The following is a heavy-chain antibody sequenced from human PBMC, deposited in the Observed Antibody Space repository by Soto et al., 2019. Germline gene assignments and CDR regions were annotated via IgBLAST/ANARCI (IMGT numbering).Heavy chain of an antibody. CDR2: ISGSGGST. Sequence: GGSLRLSCAASGFTFSSYAMSWVRQAPGKGLEWVSAISGSGGSTYYADSVKGRFTISRDNSKNTLYLQMNSLRAEDTAVYYCAKNFPSIAVAGPNWFDPWGQGTLVTVSS. CDR1: GFTFSSYA. J-gene: IGHJ5*02. V-gene: IGHV3-23*01. D-gene: IGHD6-19*01. CDR3: AKNFPSIAVAGPNWFDP.